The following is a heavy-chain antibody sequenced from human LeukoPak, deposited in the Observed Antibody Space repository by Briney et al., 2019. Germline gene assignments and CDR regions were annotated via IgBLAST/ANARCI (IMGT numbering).Heavy chain of an antibody. CDR1: GYTFTSYD. J-gene: IGHJ3*02. CDR3: ARARGNYYGSGSHLGAFDI. Sequence: GASVNVSCKASGYTFTSYDINWVRQATGQGLEWMGWMNPNSGNTGFAQKFQGSVTMTRNTSISTAYMELSSQRSEDTAVYYCARARGNYYGSGSHLGAFDIWGQGTMVTVSS. CDR2: MNPNSGNT. D-gene: IGHD3-10*01. V-gene: IGHV1-8*01.